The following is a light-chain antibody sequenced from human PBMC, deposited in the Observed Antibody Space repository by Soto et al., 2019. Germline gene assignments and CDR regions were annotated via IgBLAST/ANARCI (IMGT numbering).Light chain of an antibody. CDR1: QSVSSN. Sequence: EIVMTQSPATRSVSPGEIATLSCRASQSVSSNLAWYHQKPGHDPRLLIYGASTRANGIAARFRGSGSGTEFTLSMCGRQSEDFAVYYCQQYNSWPRTFGEGNKV. V-gene: IGKV3D-15*01. CDR2: GAS. CDR3: QQYNSWPRT. J-gene: IGKJ1*01.